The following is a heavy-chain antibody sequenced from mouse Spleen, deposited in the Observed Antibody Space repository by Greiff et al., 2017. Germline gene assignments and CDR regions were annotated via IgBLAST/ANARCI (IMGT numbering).Heavy chain of an antibody. CDR3: ARLTGTGRYFDY. CDR2: ISGGGSYT. D-gene: IGHD4-1*01. J-gene: IGHJ2*01. V-gene: IGHV5-9-2*01. CDR1: GFTFSSYG. Sequence: EVQVVESGGGLVKPGGSLKLSCAASGFTFSSYGMSWVRQTPEKRLEWVATISGGGSYTYYPDSVKGRFTISRDNAKNNLYLQMSSLRSEDTALYYCARLTGTGRYFDYWGQGTTLTVSS.